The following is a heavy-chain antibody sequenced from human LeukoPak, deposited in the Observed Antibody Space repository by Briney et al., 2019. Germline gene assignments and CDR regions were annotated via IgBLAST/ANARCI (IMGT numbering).Heavy chain of an antibody. V-gene: IGHV1-8*01. J-gene: IGHJ4*02. Sequence: ASVKVSCKASGYTFTSYDINWVRQATGQGLEWMGWVDPNSCNTGYAQNFQGRVTMTRDTSISTAYLELSSLRSEDTAVYYCARGFLGGTDQYFDSWGQGTLVTVSS. CDR3: ARGFLGGTDQYFDS. D-gene: IGHD6-19*01. CDR1: GYTFTSYD. CDR2: VDPNSCNT.